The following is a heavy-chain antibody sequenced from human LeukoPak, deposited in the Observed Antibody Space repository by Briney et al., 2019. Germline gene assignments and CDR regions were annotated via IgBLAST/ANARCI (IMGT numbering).Heavy chain of an antibody. D-gene: IGHD3-22*01. Sequence: GGSLRLSCAASGFTFSSYAMSWVRQAPGKGLEWVSAIGGSGGSTYYADSVKGRFTISRDNSKNTLYLQMNSLRAEDTAVYYCAKQPAYYYDSSGYHHFDYWGQGTLVTVSS. V-gene: IGHV3-23*01. J-gene: IGHJ4*02. CDR2: IGGSGGST. CDR1: GFTFSSYA. CDR3: AKQPAYYYDSSGYHHFDY.